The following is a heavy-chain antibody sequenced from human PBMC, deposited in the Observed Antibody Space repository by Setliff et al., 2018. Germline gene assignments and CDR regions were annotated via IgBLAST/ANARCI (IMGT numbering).Heavy chain of an antibody. CDR2: ISPYTGKT. J-gene: IGHJ4*02. V-gene: IGHV1-18*01. CDR3: SRLVRFCTRTSCQRLSGDEY. CDR1: GYIFIDYG. Sequence: ASVKVSCKASGYIFIDYGVSWVRQAPGQGLEWVGWISPYTGKTYLAPKFQDRVTLTADTSTTTAYLQLTNLRSDDTAIYFCSRLVRFCTRTSCQRLSGDEYWGQGALVTVSS. D-gene: IGHD2-2*01.